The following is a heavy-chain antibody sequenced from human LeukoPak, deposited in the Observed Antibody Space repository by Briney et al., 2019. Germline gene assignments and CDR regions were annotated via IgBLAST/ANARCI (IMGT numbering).Heavy chain of an antibody. J-gene: IGHJ4*02. V-gene: IGHV3-74*01. CDR1: GFAFSTYW. D-gene: IGHD6-19*01. CDR2: INPEGAST. CDR3: ARGTAITAGIDF. Sequence: PGGSLRLSCTASGFAFSTYWMFWVRQAPGKGLVWVSQINPEGASTTYGDPAKGRFTASRDNAKNALHLQMNSLRVDDTAVYYCARGTAITAGIDFWGQGTLATVSS.